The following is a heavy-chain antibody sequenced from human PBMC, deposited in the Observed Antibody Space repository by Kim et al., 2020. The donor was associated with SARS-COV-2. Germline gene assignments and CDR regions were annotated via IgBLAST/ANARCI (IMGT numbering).Heavy chain of an antibody. CDR3: ARVDYGDSLDS. J-gene: IGHJ4*02. V-gene: IGHV1-8*01. Sequence: ASVKVSCTASGYIFDRYDINWVRQATGQGLEWMGWMNPKTGDTGYAQRFQDRVTMTRDTSINTAYMELSGLRSDDTAVYYCARVDYGDSLDSWGQGTRVTVSS. CDR1: GYIFDRYD. D-gene: IGHD4-17*01. CDR2: MNPKTGDT.